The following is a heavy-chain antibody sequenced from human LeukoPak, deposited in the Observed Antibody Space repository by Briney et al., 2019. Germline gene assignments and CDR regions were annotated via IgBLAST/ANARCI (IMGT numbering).Heavy chain of an antibody. D-gene: IGHD3-3*01. CDR3: ARARGPAIFGVVPNWFDP. CDR1: GGSISSYY. J-gene: IGHJ5*02. Sequence: SETLSLTCTVSGGSISSYYWSWIRQPAGKGLEWIGRIYTSASTNYNPSLKSRVTMSVDTSKNQFSLKLSSVTAADTAVYYCARARGPAIFGVVPNWFDPWGQGTLVTVSS. CDR2: IYTSAST. V-gene: IGHV4-4*07.